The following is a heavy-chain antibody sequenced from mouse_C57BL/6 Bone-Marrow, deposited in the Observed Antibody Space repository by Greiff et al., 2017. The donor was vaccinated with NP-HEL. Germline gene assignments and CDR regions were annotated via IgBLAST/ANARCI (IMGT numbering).Heavy chain of an antibody. CDR2: ISSGSSTI. Sequence: EVKVVESGGGLVKPGGSLKLSCAASGFTFSDYGMHWVRQAPEKGLEWVAYISSGSSTIYYADTVKGRFTISRDNAKNTLFLQMTSLRSEDTAMYYCARDGYLAYWGQGTLVTVSA. D-gene: IGHD2-3*01. CDR1: GFTFSDYG. CDR3: ARDGYLAY. V-gene: IGHV5-17*01. J-gene: IGHJ3*01.